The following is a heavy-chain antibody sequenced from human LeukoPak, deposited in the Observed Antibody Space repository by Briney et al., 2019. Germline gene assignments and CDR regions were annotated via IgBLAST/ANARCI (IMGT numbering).Heavy chain of an antibody. Sequence: PGGSLRLSCAASGFTFSDAWMSWVRQAPGKGLEWVGRIKSKTDGGTTDYAARVKGRFAMSRDDSKNTVYLKMNCLKTEDTAVYYCTTDLDWGIVGANDFWGQATLVTVSS. CDR3: TTDLDWGIVGANDF. D-gene: IGHD1-26*01. CDR1: GFTFSDAW. CDR2: IKSKTDGGTT. V-gene: IGHV3-15*01. J-gene: IGHJ4*02.